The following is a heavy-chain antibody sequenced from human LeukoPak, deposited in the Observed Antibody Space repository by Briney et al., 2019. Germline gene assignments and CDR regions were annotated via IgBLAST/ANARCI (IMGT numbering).Heavy chain of an antibody. CDR2: INHSGST. D-gene: IGHD1-26*01. CDR1: GGSFSGYY. Sequence: PSETLSLTCAVYGGSFSGYYWSWIRQPPGKGLEWIGEINHSGSTNYNPSLKSRVTISVDTSKNQFSLKLSSVTAADTAVYYCARSRRGGYSGSYSDYWGQGTLVTVSS. CDR3: ARSRRGGYSGSYSDY. V-gene: IGHV4-34*01. J-gene: IGHJ4*02.